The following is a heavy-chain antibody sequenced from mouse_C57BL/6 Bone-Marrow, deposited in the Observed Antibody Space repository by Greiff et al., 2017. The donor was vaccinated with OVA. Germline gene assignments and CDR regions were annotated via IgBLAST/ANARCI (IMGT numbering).Heavy chain of an antibody. CDR1: GYTFTSYG. J-gene: IGHJ3*01. Sequence: QVQLQQSGAELVRPGASVKLSCKASGYTFTSYGISWVKQRTGQGLEWIGEIYPRSGNTYYNEKFKGKATLTADKSSSTAYMELRSLTSEDSSVYFCARIDSSGLAWFAYWGQGTLVTVSA. CDR2: IYPRSGNT. CDR3: ARIDSSGLAWFAY. D-gene: IGHD3-2*02. V-gene: IGHV1-81*01.